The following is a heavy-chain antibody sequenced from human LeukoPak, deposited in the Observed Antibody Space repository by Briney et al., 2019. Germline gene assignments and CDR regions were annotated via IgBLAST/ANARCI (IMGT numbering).Heavy chain of an antibody. CDR2: INPNSGGT. CDR3: ARTSSGSYLLDY. J-gene: IGHJ4*02. Sequence: GASVKVSCKASGYTFTGYYMHWVRQAPGQGLEWMGRINPNSGGTNYAQKFQGRVTMTRDTSISTAYMELSRLRSDDTAVYYWARTSSGSYLLDYWGQGTLVTVSS. CDR1: GYTFTGYY. D-gene: IGHD1-26*01. V-gene: IGHV1-2*06.